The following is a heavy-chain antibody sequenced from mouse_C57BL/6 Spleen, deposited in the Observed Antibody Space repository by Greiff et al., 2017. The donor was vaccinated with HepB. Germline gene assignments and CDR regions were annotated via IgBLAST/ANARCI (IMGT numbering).Heavy chain of an antibody. V-gene: IGHV1-39*01. J-gene: IGHJ1*03. D-gene: IGHD2-1*01. CDR3: ARSPIYYGNAFDV. CDR2: INHNYGTT. CDR1: GYSFTDYN. Sequence: EVQLQQSGPELGQPGASGKISCKASGYSFTDYNMNWVKQSNGKSLEWIGVINHNYGTTSYNQKFKGKATLTVDQSSSTAYMQLNSLTSEDSAFYYSARSPIYYGNAFDVSGTGTTVTVSS.